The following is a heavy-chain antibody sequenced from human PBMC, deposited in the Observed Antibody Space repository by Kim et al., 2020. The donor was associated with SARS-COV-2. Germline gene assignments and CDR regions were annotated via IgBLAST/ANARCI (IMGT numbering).Heavy chain of an antibody. V-gene: IGHV4-59*01. CDR1: GGSISSYY. D-gene: IGHD6-13*01. Sequence: SETLSLTCTVSGGSISSYYWSWIRQPPGKGLEWIGYIYYSGSTNYNPSLKSRVTISVDTSKNQFSLKLSSVTAADTAVYYCARDSGIAGSNPGGFDYWGQGTLVTVSS. CDR3: ARDSGIAGSNPGGFDY. J-gene: IGHJ4*02. CDR2: IYYSGST.